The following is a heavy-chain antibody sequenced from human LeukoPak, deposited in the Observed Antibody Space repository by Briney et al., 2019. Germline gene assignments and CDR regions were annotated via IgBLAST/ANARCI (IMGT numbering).Heavy chain of an antibody. CDR1: GFTFSSYA. CDR2: ISGSGGST. V-gene: IGHV3-23*01. D-gene: IGHD3-10*01. CDR3: AKTHRGVIIFDC. J-gene: IGHJ4*02. Sequence: TGGSLRLSCAASGFTFSSYAMSWVRQAPGKGLEWVSAISGSGGSTYYADSVKGRFTISRDNSKNTLYLQMNSLRAEDTAVYYCAKTHRGVIIFDCWGQGTLVTVSS.